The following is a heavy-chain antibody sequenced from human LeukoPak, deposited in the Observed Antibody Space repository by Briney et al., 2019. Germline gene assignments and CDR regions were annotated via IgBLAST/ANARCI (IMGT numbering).Heavy chain of an antibody. CDR3: ARSRLQRKRAFDI. D-gene: IGHD3-16*01. Sequence: SETLSLTCAVYGGPFSGYYWSWIRQPPGKGLEWIGEINHSGSTNYNPSLKSRVTISVDTSKNQFSLKLSSVTAADTAVYYCARSRLQRKRAFDIWGQGTMVTVSS. J-gene: IGHJ3*02. CDR1: GGPFSGYY. V-gene: IGHV4-34*01. CDR2: INHSGST.